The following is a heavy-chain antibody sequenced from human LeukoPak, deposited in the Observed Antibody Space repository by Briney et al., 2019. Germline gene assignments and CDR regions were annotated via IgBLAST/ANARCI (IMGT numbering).Heavy chain of an antibody. V-gene: IGHV4-59*01. CDR1: GGSISSYY. CDR2: IYYSGST. D-gene: IGHD3-10*01. CDR3: ARVVRGAIFDY. Sequence: SETLSLTCTVSGGSISSYYWSWIRQPPGKGLEWIGYIYYSGSTNYNPSLKSRVTISVDTSKNQFSLKLSSVTAADTAVYYCARVVRGAIFDYWGQGTLVTVSS. J-gene: IGHJ4*02.